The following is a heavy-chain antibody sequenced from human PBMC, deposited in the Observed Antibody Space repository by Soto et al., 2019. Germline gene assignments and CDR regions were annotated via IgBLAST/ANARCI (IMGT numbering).Heavy chain of an antibody. V-gene: IGHV4-61*01. CDR2: IYYSGST. CDR1: GGSVSSGSYY. Sequence: PSETLSLTCTVSGGSVSSGSYYWSWIRQPPGKGLEWIGYIYYSGSTNYNPSLKSRVTISVDTSKNQFSLKLSSVTAADTAVYYCARRADYDILTGYPLHAFDIWGQGTMVTVS. D-gene: IGHD3-9*01. J-gene: IGHJ3*02. CDR3: ARRADYDILTGYPLHAFDI.